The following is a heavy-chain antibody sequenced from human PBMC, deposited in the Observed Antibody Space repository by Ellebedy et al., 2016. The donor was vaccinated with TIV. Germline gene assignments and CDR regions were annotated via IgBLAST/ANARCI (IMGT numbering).Heavy chain of an antibody. CDR3: ATSLTPNDRIDY. V-gene: IGHV1-18*01. CDR1: GYTFTSYG. D-gene: IGHD1-1*01. J-gene: IGHJ4*02. Sequence: ASVKVSXXASGYTFTSYGISWVRQAPGQGLEWMGWINTNNGNTKYAQKVQGRVTMTTDTSTSTAYMELRSLRSDDTGVYYCATSLTPNDRIDYWGQGTLVTVSS. CDR2: INTNNGNT.